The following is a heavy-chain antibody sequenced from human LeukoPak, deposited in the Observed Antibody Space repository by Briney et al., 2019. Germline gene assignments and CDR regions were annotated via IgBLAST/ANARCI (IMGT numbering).Heavy chain of an antibody. CDR2: IDYDGRST. V-gene: IGHV3-74*01. D-gene: IGHD6-13*01. CDR3: ATIAAADKDY. J-gene: IGHJ4*02. Sequence: GGSLRLSCVASGFTFSSFWMHWVRQAPGKGLVWVSRIDYDGRSTIYADSVKGRFSISRDNAKNTLYLQMNSLRAEDTAMYYCATIAAADKDYWGQGILVTVSS. CDR1: GFTFSSFW.